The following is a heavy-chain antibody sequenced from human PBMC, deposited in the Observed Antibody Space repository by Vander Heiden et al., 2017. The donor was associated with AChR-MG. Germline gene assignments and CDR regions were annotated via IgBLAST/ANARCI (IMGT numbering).Heavy chain of an antibody. J-gene: IGHJ4*02. CDR3: ARSPGDSSRGSWEYHFDY. D-gene: IGHD3-3*01. CDR1: GGSISNSY. CDR2: VYYIGST. Sequence: QVQLQESGPGLVKPSETLSPTCTVSGGSISNSYWSWIRQSPGKGLEWIGYVYYIGSTNYNPSLNSRVTISVDRSRNQFSLKLRSMTPADAAIYYCARSPGDSSRGSWEYHFDYWGQGILVTVSS. V-gene: IGHV4-59*01.